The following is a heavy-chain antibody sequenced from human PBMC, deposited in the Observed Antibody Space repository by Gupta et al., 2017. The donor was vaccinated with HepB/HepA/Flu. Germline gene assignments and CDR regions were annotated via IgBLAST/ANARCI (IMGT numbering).Heavy chain of an antibody. J-gene: IGHJ4*02. Sequence: QVRLPLSGPGLAQPSATLSPTCTLAGYAISITTYYWAWIRQSPGRGLEWLAIIYYAGGTYNNPSLKTRLTMSVDTSMSKVSLKLSSVTAADTAVYYCARLFGDYGYWSGCYICFDFDVWGPGTPVTVSS. CDR2: IYYAGGT. D-gene: IGHD3-3*01. V-gene: IGHV4-39*01. CDR3: ARLFGDYGYWSGCYICFDFDV. CDR1: GYAISITTYY.